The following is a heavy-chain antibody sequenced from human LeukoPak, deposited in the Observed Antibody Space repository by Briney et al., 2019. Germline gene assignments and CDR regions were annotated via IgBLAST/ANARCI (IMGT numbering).Heavy chain of an antibody. D-gene: IGHD1-26*01. CDR1: XX. V-gene: IGHV7-4-1*02. J-gene: IGHJ4*02. Sequence: XXXXWVRQAPGXGLEFMGWINTNTGNPTYAQDFTGRFVFSLDTSVNTAYLQISSLKAEDTAVYYCASIGSLFDYWGQGTLVTVSS. CDR2: INTNTGNP. CDR3: ASIGSLFDY.